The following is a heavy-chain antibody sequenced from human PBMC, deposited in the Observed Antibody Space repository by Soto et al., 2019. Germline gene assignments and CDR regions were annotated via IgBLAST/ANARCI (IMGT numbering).Heavy chain of an antibody. CDR1: GYTFTSYA. V-gene: IGHV1-3*01. D-gene: IGHD3-22*01. CDR3: ARDAFYYYDSSGYYYGAYYYYYGMDV. Sequence: QVQLVQSGAEVKKPGASVKVSCKASGYTFTSYAMHWVRQAPGQRLEWMGWINAGNGNTKYSQKFRGRVTITRDTSASTAYMELSSLRSEDTAVYYCARDAFYYYDSSGYYYGAYYYYYGMDVWGQGTTVTVSS. J-gene: IGHJ6*02. CDR2: INAGNGNT.